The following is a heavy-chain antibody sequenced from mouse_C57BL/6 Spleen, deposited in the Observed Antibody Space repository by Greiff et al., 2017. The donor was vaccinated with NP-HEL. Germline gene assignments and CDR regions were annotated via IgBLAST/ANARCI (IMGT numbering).Heavy chain of an antibody. Sequence: VQVVESGAELVKPGASVKISCKASGYAFSSYWMNWVKQRPGKGLEWIGQIYPGDGDTNYNGKFKGKATLTADKSSSTAYMQLSSLTSEDSAVYFCARGDSSGPLAYWGQGTLVTVSA. V-gene: IGHV1-80*01. J-gene: IGHJ3*01. CDR1: GYAFSSYW. D-gene: IGHD3-2*02. CDR2: IYPGDGDT. CDR3: ARGDSSGPLAY.